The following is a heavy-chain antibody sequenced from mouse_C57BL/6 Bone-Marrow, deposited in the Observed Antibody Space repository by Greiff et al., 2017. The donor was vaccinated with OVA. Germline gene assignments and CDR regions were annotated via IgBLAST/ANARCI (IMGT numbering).Heavy chain of an antibody. J-gene: IGHJ2*01. V-gene: IGHV1-15*01. D-gene: IGHD3-3*01. CDR2: IDPETGGT. CDR1: GYTFTDYE. Sequence: QVQLQQSGAELVRPGASVTLSCKASGYTFTDYEMHWVKQTPVHGLEWIGAIDPETGGTAYNQKFKGKAILTADKSSSTAYMELRSLTSEDSAVYYCTRVRGDPYYFDYGGQGTTLTVSS. CDR3: TRVRGDPYYFDY.